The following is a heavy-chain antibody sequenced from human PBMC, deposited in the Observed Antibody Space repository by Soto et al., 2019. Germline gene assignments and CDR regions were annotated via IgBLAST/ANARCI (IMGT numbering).Heavy chain of an antibody. Sequence: SETLSLTCTVSGGSISSSSYYWGWIRQPPGKGLEWIGSIYYSGSTYYNPSLKNRVTISVDTSKNQFPLKLRSVTAADTAVYYFSRRLYYDSSGFEGGGMDVWGQGTTVTVSS. D-gene: IGHD3-22*01. CDR3: SRRLYYDSSGFEGGGMDV. J-gene: IGHJ6*02. V-gene: IGHV4-39*01. CDR2: IYYSGST. CDR1: GGSISSSSYY.